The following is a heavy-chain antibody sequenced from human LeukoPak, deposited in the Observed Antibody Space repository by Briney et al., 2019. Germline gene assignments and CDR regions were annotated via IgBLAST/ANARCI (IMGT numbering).Heavy chain of an antibody. J-gene: IGHJ4*02. V-gene: IGHV3-43*01. Sequence: GGSLRLSCAASGFTFDDYTMHWVRQAPGKGLEWVSLITGNGGSTYYADSVKGRFTISRDNSKNSLYLQMNSLTTEDTALYYCAKGQYCSSTTCFMAFDYWGQGTLVTVSS. CDR2: ITGNGGST. CDR3: AKGQYCSSTTCFMAFDY. D-gene: IGHD2-2*01. CDR1: GFTFDDYT.